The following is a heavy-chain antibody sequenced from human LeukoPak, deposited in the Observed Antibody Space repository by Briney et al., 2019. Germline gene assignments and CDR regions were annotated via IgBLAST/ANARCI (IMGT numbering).Heavy chain of an antibody. D-gene: IGHD2-2*01. CDR2: IYGGGAT. Sequence: GGSLRLSCAASGFTVNNNYMSWVRQAPGKGLEWVSIIYGGGATYYAESVKGRFSISRDNSKNTLYLQMNSLRAEDTAVYYCAKGRDKYQLLSKNWFDPWGQGTLVTVSS. CDR1: GFTVNNNY. V-gene: IGHV3-53*01. J-gene: IGHJ5*02. CDR3: AKGRDKYQLLSKNWFDP.